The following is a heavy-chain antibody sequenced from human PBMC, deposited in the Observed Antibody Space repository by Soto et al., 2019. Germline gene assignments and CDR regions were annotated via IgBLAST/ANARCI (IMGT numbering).Heavy chain of an antibody. CDR2: IYYRGST. V-gene: IGHV4-59*11. CDR3: ARDGREASGMDV. J-gene: IGHJ6*02. CDR1: GGSISSHY. Sequence: PGGSLRLSCTVSGGSISSHYWSWVRQAPGKGLEWIGHIYYRGSTTYNPSLRSRSTISVDTSNNQFSLKLNSVTTADTAVYYCARDGREASGMDVWGQGTKVTVSS. D-gene: IGHD1-26*01.